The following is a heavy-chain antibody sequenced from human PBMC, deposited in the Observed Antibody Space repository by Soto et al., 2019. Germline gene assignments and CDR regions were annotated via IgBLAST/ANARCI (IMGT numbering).Heavy chain of an antibody. Sequence: SETLSLTCAVYGGSFSGYYWSWIRQPPGKGLEWIGEINHSGSTNYNPSLKSRVTISVDTSKNQFSLKLSSVTAADTAVYYCAGSDFWSGYYRWGQGTTVNVSS. V-gene: IGHV4-34*01. D-gene: IGHD3-3*01. J-gene: IGHJ6*02. CDR2: INHSGST. CDR3: AGSDFWSGYYR. CDR1: GGSFSGYY.